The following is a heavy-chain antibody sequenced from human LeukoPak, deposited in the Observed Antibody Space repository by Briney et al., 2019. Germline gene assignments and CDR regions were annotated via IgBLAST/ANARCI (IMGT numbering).Heavy chain of an antibody. CDR2: MNPNSGSA. V-gene: IGHV1-8*02. CDR1: GYSFTSFD. Sequence: ASVKVSCKASGYSFTSFDINWVRRATGQGLEWMGWMNPNSGSAGYAQKFQGRVIMTGNTSISTAYIELSGLRSDDTAVYYCARETTVSTTFDLWGRGTLVTVS. J-gene: IGHJ2*01. CDR3: ARETTVSTTFDL. D-gene: IGHD5/OR15-5a*01.